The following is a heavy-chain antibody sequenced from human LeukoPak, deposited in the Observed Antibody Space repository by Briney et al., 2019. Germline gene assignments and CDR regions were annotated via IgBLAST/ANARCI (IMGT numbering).Heavy chain of an antibody. V-gene: IGHV3-74*03. CDR3: ARDCRHYYGSGRGDWFDP. D-gene: IGHD3-10*01. Sequence: GRSLRLACAASGFTLSRYWMHWVRQAPGKWLGWVSCINTEGSSTTYADSVKGRFTISRDNAKNSLYLQMNSLRAEDTAVYYCARDCRHYYGSGRGDWFDPWGQGTLVTVSS. J-gene: IGHJ5*02. CDR2: INTEGSST. CDR1: GFTLSRYW.